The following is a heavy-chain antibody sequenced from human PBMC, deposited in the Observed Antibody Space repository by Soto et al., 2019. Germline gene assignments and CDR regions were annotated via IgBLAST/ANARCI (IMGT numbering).Heavy chain of an antibody. J-gene: IGHJ3*02. CDR2: MSHSGGT. D-gene: IGHD1-1*01. Sequence: QVQLQQWGAGLLKPSETLSLTCAVYGGFVSSGSYYWSWIRQPPGKGLEWIGEMSHSGGTHFNPSLKSRVTISVDTSKNAFSLKMSSVTAADTALYYCARVERGTATTVVDAFDIWGPGTMVTVSS. CDR1: GGFVSSGSYY. CDR3: ARVERGTATTVVDAFDI. V-gene: IGHV4-34*01.